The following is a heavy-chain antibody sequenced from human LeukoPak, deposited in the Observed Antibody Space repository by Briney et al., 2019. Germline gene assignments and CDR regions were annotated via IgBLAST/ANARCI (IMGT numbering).Heavy chain of an antibody. CDR3: ARIRNYGSGTYIPFVDY. CDR2: LYYSGSA. J-gene: IGHJ4*02. CDR1: GGSISNYD. V-gene: IGHV4-59*01. D-gene: IGHD3-10*01. Sequence: SETLSLTCTVSGGSISNYDWSWIRQPPGKGLEWIGYLYYSGSANYNPSLKSRVTISLDTSKNQFSLKLSSVTAADTAVYYCARIRNYGSGTYIPFVDYWGQGTLVTVSS.